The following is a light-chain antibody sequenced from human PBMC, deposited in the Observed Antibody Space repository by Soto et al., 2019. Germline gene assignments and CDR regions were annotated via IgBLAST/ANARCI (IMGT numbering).Light chain of an antibody. Sequence: ETGLTQSPGTLSLSPGERATLSCRSSQSVSSNYLAWYQQKPGQAPRLLIYDVSSRATGIPDRFSGSGSRTDFTLTISRLEPEDFEMYYCQQYGSSPTFGQGTKVEIK. V-gene: IGKV3-20*01. J-gene: IGKJ1*01. CDR1: QSVSSNY. CDR2: DVS. CDR3: QQYGSSPT.